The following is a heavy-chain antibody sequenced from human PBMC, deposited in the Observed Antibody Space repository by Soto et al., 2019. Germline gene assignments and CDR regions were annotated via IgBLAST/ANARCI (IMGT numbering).Heavy chain of an antibody. CDR1: GFTFSSYA. CDR2: ISGSGGST. Sequence: GGSLRLSCAASGFTFSSYAMSWVRQAPGKGLEWVSAISGSGGSTYYADSVKGRFTISRDNSKNTLYLQMNSLRAEDTSVYYCAASGYYYDSSGYYPSDADDYWGQGT. J-gene: IGHJ4*02. V-gene: IGHV3-23*01. CDR3: AASGYYYDSSGYYPSDADDY. D-gene: IGHD3-22*01.